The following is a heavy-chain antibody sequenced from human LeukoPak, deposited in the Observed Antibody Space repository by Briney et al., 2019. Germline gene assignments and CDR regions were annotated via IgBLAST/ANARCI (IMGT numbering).Heavy chain of an antibody. J-gene: IGHJ5*02. V-gene: IGHV4-34*01. CDR2: INHSGST. D-gene: IGHD3-10*01. CDR1: GGSFSGYY. Sequence: SETLSLTCAVYGGSFSGYYWSWIRQPPGKGLEWIGEINHSGSTNYNPSLKSRVTISVDTSKNQFSLKLSFVTAADTAVYYCARGTMVRQVQYNWFDPWGQGTLVTVSS. CDR3: ARGTMVRQVQYNWFDP.